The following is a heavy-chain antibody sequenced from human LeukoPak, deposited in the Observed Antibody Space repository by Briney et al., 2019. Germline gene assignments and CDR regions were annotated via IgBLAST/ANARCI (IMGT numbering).Heavy chain of an antibody. CDR2: IYSGGRT. D-gene: IGHD3-10*01. CDR3: ARDLLWFGELPV. J-gene: IGHJ4*02. Sequence: GGSLRLSCAASGFTVSSNYMSWVRQAPGKGLEGVSVIYSGGRTYYADSVKGRFTISRDNSKNTLYLQMNGLRAEDTGVYYCARDLLWFGELPVWGQGALVTVCS. CDR1: GFTVSSNY. V-gene: IGHV3-66*01.